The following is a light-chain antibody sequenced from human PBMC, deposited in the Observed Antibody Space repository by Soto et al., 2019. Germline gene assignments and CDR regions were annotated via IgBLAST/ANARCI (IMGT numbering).Light chain of an antibody. CDR3: QQYNNWPGT. V-gene: IGKV3-15*01. J-gene: IGKJ1*01. CDR1: QSVSKS. Sequence: EIVMTQSPATLSVSPGERATLSCRASQSVSKSLAWYQQKPGQAPRLLIYGASTRATGIPARFSGSGSGTEFTLTIRSLQSEDFAVYYCQQYNNWPGTFGQGTKVEIK. CDR2: GAS.